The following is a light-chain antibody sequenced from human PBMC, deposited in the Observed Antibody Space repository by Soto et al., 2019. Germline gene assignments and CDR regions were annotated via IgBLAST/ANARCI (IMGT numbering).Light chain of an antibody. J-gene: IGLJ3*02. Sequence: QSALTQPASVSGSPGQSITISCTGTSSDVGGYNYVSWYQQHPGKAPKLMIYEVSNRPSGVSKRFSGSKSGNTASLTISGLQAEDEADYYCSSYTSSSPLVFGGGTKVTVL. CDR1: SSDVGGYNY. CDR2: EVS. CDR3: SSYTSSSPLV. V-gene: IGLV2-14*01.